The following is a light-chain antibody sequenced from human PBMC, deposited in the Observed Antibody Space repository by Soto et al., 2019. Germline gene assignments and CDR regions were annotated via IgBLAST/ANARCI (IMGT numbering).Light chain of an antibody. CDR1: SSNIGSNT. CDR3: AAWDDSLNGPLV. V-gene: IGLV1-44*01. J-gene: IGLJ1*01. Sequence: QPVLTQPPSASGTPGQRVTISCSGSSSNIGSNTVNWYQQLPGTAPKLLIYSNNQRPSGVPDRFSGSKSGTSASLAISGLQSEDEADDYCAAWDDSLNGPLVFGTGTKLTVL. CDR2: SNN.